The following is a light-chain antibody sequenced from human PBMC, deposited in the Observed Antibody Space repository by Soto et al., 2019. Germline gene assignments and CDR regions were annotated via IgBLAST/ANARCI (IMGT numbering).Light chain of an antibody. CDR3: QQYNSYSRA. V-gene: IGKV1-5*01. Sequence: DIQMTQSPSTLSASVGDRVTITCRASQSISSWLAWYQQKPGKALKLLIYDASSLESGVPSRFSGSGSGTEFTLTNSSLQPDDFATYYCQQYNSYSRAFGQGTKVDIK. J-gene: IGKJ1*01. CDR2: DAS. CDR1: QSISSW.